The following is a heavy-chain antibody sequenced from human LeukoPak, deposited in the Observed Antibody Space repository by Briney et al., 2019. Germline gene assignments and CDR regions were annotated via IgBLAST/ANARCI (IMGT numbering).Heavy chain of an antibody. J-gene: IGHJ6*02. Sequence: GGSLRLSCEVSGFTFSAHGMAWVRQAPGKGLDWVAAINGRGDDGYYAASVKGRFTISRDNSKNTLYLQMNSLRAEDTAVYYCAKGKRFGEKNYYGMDVWGQGTTVTVSS. V-gene: IGHV3-23*01. CDR3: AKGKRFGEKNYYGMDV. CDR1: GFTFSAHG. D-gene: IGHD3-10*01. CDR2: INGRGDDG.